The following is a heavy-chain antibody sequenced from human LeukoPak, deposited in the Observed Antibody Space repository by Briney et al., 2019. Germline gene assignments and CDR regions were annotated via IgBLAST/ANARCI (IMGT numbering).Heavy chain of an antibody. V-gene: IGHV3-23*01. CDR2: ISGGGDRT. D-gene: IGHD1-26*01. CDR3: ASSTYSGSHWDAFDI. CDR1: GFTFSSDA. Sequence: GGSLSLSCAASGFTFSSDAMSWVRQAPGKGLEWVSRISGGGDRTYYADSVKGRFTISRDNAKNTLYLQMNSLRAEDAAVYYCASSTYSGSHWDAFDIWGQGTMVTVSS. J-gene: IGHJ3*02.